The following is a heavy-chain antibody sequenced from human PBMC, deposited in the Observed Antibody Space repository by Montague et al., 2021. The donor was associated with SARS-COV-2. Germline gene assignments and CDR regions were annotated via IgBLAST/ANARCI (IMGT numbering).Heavy chain of an antibody. D-gene: IGHD3-9*01. Sequence: CAISGDSVSSKSVAWNWIRQSPSRGLEYLGRTYYRSKWDSDYAXXXKXXQVITPDTSKNQVSLQLNSVIPEDTAVYFCASSGITLTGLDAFDIWGQGTMVTVSS. J-gene: IGHJ3*02. V-gene: IGHV6-1*01. CDR3: ASSGITLTGLDAFDI. CDR1: GDSVSSKSVA. CDR2: TYYRSKWDS.